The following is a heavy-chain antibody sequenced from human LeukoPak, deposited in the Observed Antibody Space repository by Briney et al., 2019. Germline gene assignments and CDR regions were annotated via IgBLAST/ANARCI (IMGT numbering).Heavy chain of an antibody. CDR2: MSYSGHT. CDR1: GDSIGRINYY. D-gene: IGHD1-26*01. J-gene: IGHJ3*02. CDR3: ARERGGSHSGFSDAFDI. Sequence: SETLSLTCTISGDSIGRINYYWGWIRQPPGKGLEWIVSMSYSGHTYYNPSLKSRVTISVDTSKNQFSLKLSSVTAADTAVYYCARERGGSHSGFSDAFDIWGQGTMVTVSS. V-gene: IGHV4-39*07.